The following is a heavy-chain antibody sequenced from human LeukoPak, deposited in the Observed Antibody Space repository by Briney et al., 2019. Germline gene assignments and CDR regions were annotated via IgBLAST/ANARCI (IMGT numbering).Heavy chain of an antibody. V-gene: IGHV1-8*03. CDR2: MNPNSGNT. D-gene: IGHD4-17*01. Sequence: GASVKVSCKASGYTFTSYDINWVRQATGQGLEWMGWMNPNSGNTGYAQKFQGRVTITRNTSISTAYMELSSLRSEDTAVYYCARANNGDSPYHYYYYYMDVWGKGTTVTVSS. CDR1: GYTFTSYD. CDR3: ARANNGDSPYHYYYYYMDV. J-gene: IGHJ6*03.